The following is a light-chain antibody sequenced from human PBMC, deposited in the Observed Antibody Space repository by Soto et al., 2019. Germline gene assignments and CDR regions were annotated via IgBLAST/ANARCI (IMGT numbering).Light chain of an antibody. CDR2: GVS. CDR1: SSDVGGYNY. Sequence: QSVLTQPASVSGSPGQSITISCTGTSSDVGGYNYVSWYQQYPGKAPKLMIFGVSDRPSGVSNRFSGSKSGNTASLTISGLQAEDEADYYCSSYKTSSTVVVFXGGTKVTVL. V-gene: IGLV2-14*01. J-gene: IGLJ2*01. CDR3: SSYKTSSTVVV.